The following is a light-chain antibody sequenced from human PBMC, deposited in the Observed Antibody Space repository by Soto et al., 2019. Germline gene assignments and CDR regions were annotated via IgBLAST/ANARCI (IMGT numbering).Light chain of an antibody. J-gene: IGKJ5*01. CDR3: QQYGSLPT. V-gene: IGKV3-20*01. CDR2: GVS. Sequence: IVLTQSPGTLSLSPGERATLSCRASQSVRSTYLAWYQQKPGQAPRILIYGVSSRATDIPDRFSGSGPGTDFTLTISRLEPEDFAVYYCQQYGSLPTFGQGTRLEIK. CDR1: QSVRSTY.